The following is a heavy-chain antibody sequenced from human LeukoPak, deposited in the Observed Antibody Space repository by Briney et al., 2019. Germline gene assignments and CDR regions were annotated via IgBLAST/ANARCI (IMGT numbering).Heavy chain of an antibody. Sequence: GGSLRLSCAASGFTVSSNYMSWVRQAPGKGLEWVSVIYSGGSTYYADSVKGRFTISRDNSKNTLYLQMNSLRAEDTAVYYCARAYYYDSSGYRDPFDYWGQGTLVTVSS. V-gene: IGHV3-66*02. J-gene: IGHJ4*02. CDR3: ARAYYYDSSGYRDPFDY. D-gene: IGHD3-22*01. CDR2: IYSGGST. CDR1: GFTVSSNY.